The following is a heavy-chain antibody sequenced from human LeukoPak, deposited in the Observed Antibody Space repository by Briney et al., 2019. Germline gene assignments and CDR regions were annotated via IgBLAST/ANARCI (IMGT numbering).Heavy chain of an antibody. V-gene: IGHV4-59*01. CDR3: ARGRVGGGWYGYDY. CDR2: IYYSGST. CDR1: GGSISSYY. Sequence: SETLSLTCTVSGGSISSYYWSWIRQPPGKGLEWIGYIYYSGSTNYNPSLKSRVTISVDTSKNQFSLKLSSVTAADTAVYYCARGRVGGGWYGYDYWGQGTLVTVSS. D-gene: IGHD6-19*01. J-gene: IGHJ4*02.